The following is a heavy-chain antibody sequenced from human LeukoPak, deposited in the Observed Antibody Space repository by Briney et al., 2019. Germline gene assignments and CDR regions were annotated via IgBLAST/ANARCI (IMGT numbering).Heavy chain of an antibody. CDR1: GGTFSSYA. J-gene: IGHJ5*02. D-gene: IGHD6-13*01. V-gene: IGHV1-69*04. CDR3: ARDRIAAAGTFDP. CDR2: IIPILGIA. Sequence: SVKVSCKASGGTFSSYAISWVRQAPGQGLERMGRIIPILGIANYAQKFQGRVTITADKSTSTAYMELSSLRSEDTAVYYCARDRIAAAGTFDPWGQGTLVTVSS.